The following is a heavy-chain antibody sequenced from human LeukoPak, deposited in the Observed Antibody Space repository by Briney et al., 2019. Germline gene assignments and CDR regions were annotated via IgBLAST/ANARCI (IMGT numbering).Heavy chain of an antibody. CDR3: ASLGRSFDY. V-gene: IGHV3-30*04. Sequence: PGGSLRLSCATSGFTFSSYAMHWVRQAPGKGLEWVAVISYDGSNKYYADSVKGRFTISRDNSKNTLYLQMNSLRAEDTAVYYCASLGRSFDYWGQGTLVTVSS. J-gene: IGHJ4*02. CDR1: GFTFSSYA. D-gene: IGHD1-26*01. CDR2: ISYDGSNK.